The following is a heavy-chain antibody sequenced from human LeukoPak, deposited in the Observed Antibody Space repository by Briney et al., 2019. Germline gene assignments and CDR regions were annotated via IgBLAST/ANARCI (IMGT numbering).Heavy chain of an antibody. Sequence: ASVKVSCKASGGTFSSYAISWVRQAPGQGLEWMGWINPNSGGTNYAQKFQGRVTMTRDTSISTAYMELSRLRSDDTAVYYCARAYYDILTGYDYWGQGTLVTVSS. V-gene: IGHV1-2*02. CDR3: ARAYYDILTGYDY. J-gene: IGHJ4*02. D-gene: IGHD3-9*01. CDR2: INPNSGGT. CDR1: GGTFSSYA.